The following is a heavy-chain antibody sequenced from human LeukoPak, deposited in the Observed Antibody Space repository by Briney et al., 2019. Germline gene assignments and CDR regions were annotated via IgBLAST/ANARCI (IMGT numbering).Heavy chain of an antibody. V-gene: IGHV3-23*01. CDR1: GFTFSSYG. J-gene: IGHJ6*03. D-gene: IGHD5/OR15-5a*01. CDR2: ISGSGGIT. CDR3: AKDLKCLGTTRYYIDV. Sequence: GGSLRLSCAASGFTFSSYGMSWVRLAPGKGLEGGGAISGSGGITYYAESVKGRFTIPRDNSKTTPYLQMNSLRAEDTAVYYCAKDLKCLGTTRYYIDVWGRGPTVTVSS.